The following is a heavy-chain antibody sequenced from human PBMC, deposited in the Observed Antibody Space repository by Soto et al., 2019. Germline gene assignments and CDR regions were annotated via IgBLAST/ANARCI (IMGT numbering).Heavy chain of an antibody. Sequence: VGSLRLSCAASGFTFSSYGMHWVRQAPGKGLEWVAVISYDGSNKYYADSVKGRFTISRDNSKNTLYLQMNSLRAEDTAVYYCAKSSHIGYCTNGVCSYGMDVWGQGTTVTVSS. CDR3: AKSSHIGYCTNGVCSYGMDV. V-gene: IGHV3-30*18. CDR1: GFTFSSYG. CDR2: ISYDGSNK. D-gene: IGHD2-8*01. J-gene: IGHJ6*02.